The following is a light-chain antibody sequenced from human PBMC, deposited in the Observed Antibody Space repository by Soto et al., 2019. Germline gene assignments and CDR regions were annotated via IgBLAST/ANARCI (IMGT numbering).Light chain of an antibody. J-gene: IGKJ1*01. CDR3: QQLNSYTLK. V-gene: IGKV1-9*01. CDR1: QGISSP. Sequence: EHSVPILFQARQGISSPFAGYQQKPGKAPKLLIFAASTLQSGVPSRFSGSGSGTDFTLTIISLQPEDFVSYYCQQLNSYTLKFGQGTKVEIK. CDR2: AAS.